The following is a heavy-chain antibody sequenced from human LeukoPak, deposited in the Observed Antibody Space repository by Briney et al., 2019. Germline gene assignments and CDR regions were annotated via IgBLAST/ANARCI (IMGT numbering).Heavy chain of an antibody. Sequence: ASVKVSCKASGYTFTGFYMFWVRQAPGQGLEWMGWINPDTGDTNYAQQFQGRISMTRDSSTTTAYMELSRLRSDDTAVYYCARVDFWSGSDWGQGTLVTVSS. V-gene: IGHV1-2*02. CDR3: ARVDFWSGSD. J-gene: IGHJ4*02. CDR2: INPDTGDT. CDR1: GYTFTGFY. D-gene: IGHD3-3*01.